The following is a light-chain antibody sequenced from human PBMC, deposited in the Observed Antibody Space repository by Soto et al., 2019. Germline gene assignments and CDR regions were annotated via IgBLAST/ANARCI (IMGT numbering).Light chain of an antibody. J-gene: IGKJ4*01. Sequence: EIVMTQSPATLSVSPGERATLSCRASQSVSSNLAWYQQKPGQAPRLLIYGASTRATGSIPARFSGSGSGTEFTLTISSLQSEDFAVYYCQQYNNWPPLTFGGGTKVEIK. CDR1: QSVSSN. V-gene: IGKV3-15*01. CDR3: QQYNNWPPLT. CDR2: GAS.